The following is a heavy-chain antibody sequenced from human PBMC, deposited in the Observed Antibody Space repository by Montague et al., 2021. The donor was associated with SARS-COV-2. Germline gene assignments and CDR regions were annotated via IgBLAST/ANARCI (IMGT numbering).Heavy chain of an antibody. J-gene: IGHJ2*01. V-gene: IGHV4-39*01. D-gene: IGHD3-16*01. CDR1: GGSITMNNFY. CDR2: IFFSEST. Sequence: SETLSLTCSVSGGSITMNNFYWGWIRQPPGKGLEWVGSIFFSESTFFNPSLNSRASISVDKSKNQFSLKLSSVTAADTAVYYCARQTIYDYDNTVGSKYFDTWGRGTLVTVSS. CDR3: ARQTIYDYDNTVGSKYFDT.